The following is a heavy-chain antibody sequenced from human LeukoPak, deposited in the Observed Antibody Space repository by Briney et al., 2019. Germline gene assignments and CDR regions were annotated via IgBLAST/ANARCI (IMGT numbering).Heavy chain of an antibody. CDR3: ARATGGSYCGGDCYYYGMDV. D-gene: IGHD2-21*01. CDR2: ISGSGGST. V-gene: IGHV3-23*01. Sequence: GGSLRLSCAASGFTFSSYAMSWVRQAPGKGLEWVSAISGSGGSTYYADSVKGRFTISRDNSKNTLYLQMNSLRAEDTAVYYCARATGGSYCGGDCYYYGMDVWGQGTTVTVSS. CDR1: GFTFSSYA. J-gene: IGHJ6*02.